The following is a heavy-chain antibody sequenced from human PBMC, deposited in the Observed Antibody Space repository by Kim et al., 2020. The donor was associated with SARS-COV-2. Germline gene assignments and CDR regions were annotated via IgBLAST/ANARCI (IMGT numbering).Heavy chain of an antibody. Sequence: SETLSLTCTVSGGSISSSSYYWGWIRQPPGKGLEWIGSIYYSGSTYYNPSLKSRVTISVDTSKNQFSLKLSSVTAADTAVYYCARGGSSWYGYYYGMDV. CDR2: IYYSGST. CDR1: GGSISSSSYY. CDR3: ARGGSSWYGYYYGMDV. V-gene: IGHV4-39*07. J-gene: IGHJ6*01. D-gene: IGHD6-13*01.